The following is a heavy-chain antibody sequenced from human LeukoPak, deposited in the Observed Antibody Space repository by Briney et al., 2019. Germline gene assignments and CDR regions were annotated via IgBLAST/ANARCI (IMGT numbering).Heavy chain of an antibody. Sequence: GESLKISCKGSGYSFTNYWIGWVRQLPGQGLEWMGVIYPGGSDTRYSPSFQGQVTISADKSISTAYLRWSSLKASDSAMYYCARSASGWGFDDWGQGTLVTVSS. CDR3: ARSASGWGFDD. D-gene: IGHD6-19*01. CDR1: GYSFTNYW. CDR2: IYPGGSDT. J-gene: IGHJ4*02. V-gene: IGHV5-51*01.